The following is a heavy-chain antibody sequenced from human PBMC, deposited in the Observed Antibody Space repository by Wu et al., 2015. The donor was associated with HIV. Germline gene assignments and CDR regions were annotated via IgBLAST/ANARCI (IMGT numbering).Heavy chain of an antibody. V-gene: IGHV1-2*02. J-gene: IGHJ4*02. CDR2: ILPNTDAT. CDR1: GYTFTDYY. CDR3: ASYGPGYNWMYS. D-gene: IGHD1-20*01. Sequence: QVQLVQSGAEVQKSGASVKVSCKTSGYTFTDYYMHWVRQAPGQGLEWMGWILPNTDATKYAPRFQGRVTMTRDTSISTIYMELRGLRSDDTALYFCASYGPGYNWMYSWGQGTLVTVSS.